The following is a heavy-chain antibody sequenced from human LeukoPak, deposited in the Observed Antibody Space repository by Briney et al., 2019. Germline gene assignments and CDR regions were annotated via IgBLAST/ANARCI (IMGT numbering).Heavy chain of an antibody. CDR3: ARGTTVTTLLTY. V-gene: IGHV4-59*01. CDR1: GGSISSFY. J-gene: IGHJ4*02. D-gene: IGHD4-17*01. CDR2: IYYTGST. Sequence: SETLSLTCTVSGGSISSFYWSWIRQPPGKGLEWIGYIYYTGSTNYNSSLKSRVTISVDTSKNQFSLNLSSVTAADTAVYYCARGTTVTTLLTYWGQGTLVTVSS.